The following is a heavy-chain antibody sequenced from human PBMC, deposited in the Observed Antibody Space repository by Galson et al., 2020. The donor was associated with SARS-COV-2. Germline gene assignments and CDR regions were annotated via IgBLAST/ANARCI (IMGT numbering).Heavy chain of an antibody. CDR1: AFTFSTYW. Sequence: GESLKISCAASAFTFSTYWMHWVRQAQGRGLVWVPRINGDGSSTTYADSVKGRFTISRDNARNTLYLQMNSLRVEDTAVYYCARRGDYADSWGQGTLVTVSS. J-gene: IGHJ4*02. CDR2: INGDGSST. CDR3: ARRGDYADS. V-gene: IGHV3-74*01. D-gene: IGHD4-17*01.